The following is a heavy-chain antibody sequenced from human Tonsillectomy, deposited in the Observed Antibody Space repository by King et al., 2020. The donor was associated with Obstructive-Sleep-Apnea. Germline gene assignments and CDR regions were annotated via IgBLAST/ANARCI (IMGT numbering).Heavy chain of an antibody. D-gene: IGHD6-13*01. Sequence: VQLVESGGGVVQPGRSLRLSCAASGFTFSNYGMHWVRQAPGEGLEWVAIISYDGSDKYYADSLKGRFTIPRENSKSTLYLQMNSLRPEDTAVYYCGGYNWFDPWGQGTLVTVSS. CDR1: GFTFSNYG. CDR3: GGYNWFDP. CDR2: ISYDGSDK. V-gene: IGHV3-30*03. J-gene: IGHJ5*02.